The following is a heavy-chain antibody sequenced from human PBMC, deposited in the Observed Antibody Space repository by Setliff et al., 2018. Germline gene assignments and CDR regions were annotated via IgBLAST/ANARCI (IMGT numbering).Heavy chain of an antibody. V-gene: IGHV4-61*02. CDR3: AKEHVVISYVSNTHQHYGMDV. Sequence: SETLSLTCTVSGASLRSGSYYWSWIRQPAGKGLEWIGRIYTSGATTYSPSLKSRVSISADTSKNLLSLTLKSVTAADTAAYYCAKEHVVISYVSNTHQHYGMDVWGQGTTVTVS. D-gene: IGHD2-21*01. CDR1: GASLRSGSYY. CDR2: IYTSGAT. J-gene: IGHJ6*02.